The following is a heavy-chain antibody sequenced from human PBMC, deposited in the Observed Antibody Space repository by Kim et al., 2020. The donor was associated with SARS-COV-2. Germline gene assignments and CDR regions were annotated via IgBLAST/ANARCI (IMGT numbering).Heavy chain of an antibody. J-gene: IGHJ4*02. CDR2: ISGSGGST. CDR1: GFTFSSYA. Sequence: GGSLRLSCAASGFTFSSYAMSWVRQAPGKGLEWVSAISGSGGSTYYADSVKGRFTISRDNSKNTLYLQMNSLRAEDTAVYYCAKRAPPRGLISSGYYLDYWGQGTLVTVSS. D-gene: IGHD3-22*01. CDR3: AKRAPPRGLISSGYYLDY. V-gene: IGHV3-23*01.